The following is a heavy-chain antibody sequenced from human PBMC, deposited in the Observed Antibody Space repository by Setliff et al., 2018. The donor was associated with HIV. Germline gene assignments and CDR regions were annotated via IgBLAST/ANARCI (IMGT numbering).Heavy chain of an antibody. CDR3: ARHSPSDY. Sequence: PSETLSLTCTVSGDSISTDYWTWIRQPPGKGLEWIGYIFTSGSTNYNPSLKSRVTISMDTSKNQFSLKLSSVTAADTAVYYCARHSPSDYWGQGALVTVSS. CDR2: IFTSGST. J-gene: IGHJ4*02. V-gene: IGHV4-4*09. CDR1: GDSISTDY.